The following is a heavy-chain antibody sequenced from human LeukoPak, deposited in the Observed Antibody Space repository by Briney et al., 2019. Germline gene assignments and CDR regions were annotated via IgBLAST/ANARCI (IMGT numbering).Heavy chain of an antibody. CDR2: IYYSGST. D-gene: IGHD3-22*01. CDR1: GGSISSSSYY. CDR3: ARGVGYYDSSGQPFDY. J-gene: IGHJ4*02. Sequence: SETLSLTCTVSGGSISSSSYYWGWIRQPPGTGLEWIGSIYYSGSTYYNPSLKSRVTISVDTSKNQFSLKLSSMTAADTAVYYCARGVGYYDSSGQPFDYWGQGTLVTVSS. V-gene: IGHV4-39*01.